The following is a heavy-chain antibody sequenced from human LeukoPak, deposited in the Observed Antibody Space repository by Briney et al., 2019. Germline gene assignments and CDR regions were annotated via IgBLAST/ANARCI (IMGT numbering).Heavy chain of an antibody. V-gene: IGHV3-48*01. CDR2: ISSSSSTI. CDR3: ARGGGAVAVDDAFDI. J-gene: IGHJ3*02. CDR1: GFTFSSYS. D-gene: IGHD6-19*01. Sequence: PGGSLRLSCAASGFTFSSYSMNWVRQAPGKGLEWVSYISSSSSTIYCADSVKGRFTISRDNAKNSLYLQMNSLRAEDTAVYYCARGGGAVAVDDAFDIWGQGTMVTVSS.